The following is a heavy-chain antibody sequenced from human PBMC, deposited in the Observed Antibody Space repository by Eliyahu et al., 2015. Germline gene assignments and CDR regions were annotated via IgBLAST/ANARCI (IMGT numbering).Heavy chain of an antibody. CDR3: ARXGPKDTARVIDY. CDR2: IYYSGST. Sequence: QLQLQEXGPGLVKPSETLSLXCXVXGGSIXXSSYYWGWIRQPPGKGLEWIGSIYYSGSTYYNPSLKSRVTISVDTSKNQFSLKLSSVTAADTAVYYCARXGPKDTARVIDYWGQGTLVTVSS. CDR1: GGSIXXSSYY. V-gene: IGHV4-39*07. D-gene: IGHD5-18*01. J-gene: IGHJ4*02.